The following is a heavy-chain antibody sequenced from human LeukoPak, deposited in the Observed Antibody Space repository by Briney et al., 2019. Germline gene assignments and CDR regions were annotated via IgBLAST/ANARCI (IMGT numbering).Heavy chain of an antibody. D-gene: IGHD6-19*01. Sequence: SETLSLSCTVSGGSISGINYWWGWFRQPPGKGLEWIGSFHYSGITSYNPSLKSRVTISVDTSKNQFSLKLSSVTAADTAVYYCARDSSGRGYWGQGTLVTVSS. J-gene: IGHJ4*02. CDR3: ARDSSGRGY. V-gene: IGHV4-39*02. CDR1: GGSISGINYW. CDR2: FHYSGIT.